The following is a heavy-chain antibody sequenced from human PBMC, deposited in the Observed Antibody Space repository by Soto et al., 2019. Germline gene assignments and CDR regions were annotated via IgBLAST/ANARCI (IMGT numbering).Heavy chain of an antibody. CDR3: ARTISYGRQARAFDY. D-gene: IGHD4-17*01. CDR1: GYTFTTYW. J-gene: IGHJ4*02. V-gene: IGHV5-51*01. Sequence: GESLKISCKGFGYTFTTYWIAWVRQMPGKGLEWMGIIYPGDSDTRYGPSFQGQVTISADKSISTAYLQWSSLKASDTAMYYCARTISYGRQARAFDYWGRGTLVTVSS. CDR2: IYPGDSDT.